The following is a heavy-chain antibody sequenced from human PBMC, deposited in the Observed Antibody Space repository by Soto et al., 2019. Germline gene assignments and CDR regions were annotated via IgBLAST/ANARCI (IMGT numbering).Heavy chain of an antibody. V-gene: IGHV3-43*01. CDR3: AKDREGGDGEFDY. D-gene: IGHD7-27*01. CDR2: ISWDGGST. CDR1: GFTFDDYT. J-gene: IGHJ4*02. Sequence: GGSLRLSCAASGFTFDDYTMHWVRQAPGKGLEWVSLISWDGGSTYYADSVKGRFTISRDNSKNSLYLQMNSLRTEDTALYYCAKDREGGDGEFDYWGQGTLVTVSS.